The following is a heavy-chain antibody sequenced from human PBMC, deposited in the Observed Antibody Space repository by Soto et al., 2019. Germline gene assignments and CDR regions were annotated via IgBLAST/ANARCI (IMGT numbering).Heavy chain of an antibody. CDR3: ARGGAVAGGDAFDI. CDR2: INAYNGNT. J-gene: IGHJ3*02. D-gene: IGHD6-19*01. CDR1: GYTFTSYG. V-gene: IGHV1-18*01. Sequence: QVQLVQSGAEVKKPGASVKVSCKAPGYTFTSYGISWVRQAPGQGLEWMGWINAYNGNTNYAQKLQGRATMTTDTSTSTDYMELRSLSSDGTAVYYFARGGAVAGGDAFDIWGQGTMVTVSS.